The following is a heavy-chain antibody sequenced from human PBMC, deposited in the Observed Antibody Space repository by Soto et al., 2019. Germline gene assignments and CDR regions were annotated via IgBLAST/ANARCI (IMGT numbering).Heavy chain of an antibody. J-gene: IGHJ6*02. CDR1: GGTFSSSA. D-gene: IGHD3-10*01. CDR3: ARDLLGFGYTYADV. V-gene: IGHV1-69*13. CDR2: IIPIVASA. Sequence: GASVKVSCKASGGTFSSSAISWVRQAPGQGLEWLGGIIPIVASANYAQKFQGRVTITADESTSTAYMDLGSLKSEDTAVYYCARDLLGFGYTYADVWGQGTTVTVSS.